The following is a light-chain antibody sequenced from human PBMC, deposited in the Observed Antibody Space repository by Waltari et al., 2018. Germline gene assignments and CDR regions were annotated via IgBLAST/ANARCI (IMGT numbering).Light chain of an antibody. V-gene: IGKV3-20*01. J-gene: IGKJ4*01. CDR2: GAS. Sequence: PGDRATLSCRASQSVSSSYLAWYQQKPGQAPRLLIYGASSRATGIPDRFSGSGSGTDFTLTISRLEPEDFAVYYCQQYGSSPVLTFGGGTKVEIK. CDR1: QSVSSSY. CDR3: QQYGSSPVLT.